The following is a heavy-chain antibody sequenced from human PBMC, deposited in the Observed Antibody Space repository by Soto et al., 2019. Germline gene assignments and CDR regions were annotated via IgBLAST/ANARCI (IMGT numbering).Heavy chain of an antibody. J-gene: IGHJ4*02. Sequence: GASVKVSCKASGYTFTSYGISWVRQAPGQGLQWMGWISAYNGNTNYAQKLQGRVTMTTDTSTSTAYMELRSLRSEDTAVYYCARVLKRVLLWFGGSFDYWGQGTLVTVSS. D-gene: IGHD3-10*01. CDR3: ARVLKRVLLWFGGSFDY. CDR2: ISAYNGNT. CDR1: GYTFTSYG. V-gene: IGHV1-18*01.